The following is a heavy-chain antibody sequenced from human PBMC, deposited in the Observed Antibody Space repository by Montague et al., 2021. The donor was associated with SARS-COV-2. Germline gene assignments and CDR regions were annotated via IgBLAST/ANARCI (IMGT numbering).Heavy chain of an antibody. Sequence: TLSLTCTVSGGSISSGSYYWSWIRQPAGKGLEWIGRIYTSGSTNYNPSLRSRVTISVDTSKNPFSLKLSSATAADTAVYYCASEQSVVVPAAPYYYCGMDVWGQGTTVTVSS. CDR1: GGSISSGSYY. V-gene: IGHV4-61*02. J-gene: IGHJ6*02. D-gene: IGHD2-2*01. CDR2: IYTSGST. CDR3: ASEQSVVVPAAPYYYCGMDV.